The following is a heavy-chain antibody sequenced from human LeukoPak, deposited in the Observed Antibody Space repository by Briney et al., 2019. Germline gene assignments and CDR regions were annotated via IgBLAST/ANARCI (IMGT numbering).Heavy chain of an antibody. CDR2: IDPNSGDT. V-gene: IGHV1-2*02. Sequence: ASVKVSCKASGYTFTGYYMHWVRQAPGQGLEWMGWIDPNSGDTKYVQKFQGRVTMTRDTSISTAYMDLSSLRSDDTAMYYCARWSSSWYYFDYWGQGTLVTVSS. CDR3: ARWSSSWYYFDY. J-gene: IGHJ4*02. D-gene: IGHD6-13*01. CDR1: GYTFTGYY.